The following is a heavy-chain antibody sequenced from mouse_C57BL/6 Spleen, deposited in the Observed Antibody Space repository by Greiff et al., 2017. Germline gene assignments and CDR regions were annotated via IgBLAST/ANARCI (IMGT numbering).Heavy chain of an antibody. V-gene: IGHV5-4*01. Sequence: EVMLVESGGGLVKPGGSLKLSCAASGFTFSSYAMSWVRQTPEKRLEWVATISDGGSYTYYPDNVKGRFTISRDNAKNNLYLQMSHLKSEDTAMYYCAREGSSGYYFDYWGQGTTLTVSS. D-gene: IGHD3-2*02. CDR2: ISDGGSYT. CDR3: AREGSSGYYFDY. J-gene: IGHJ2*01. CDR1: GFTFSSYA.